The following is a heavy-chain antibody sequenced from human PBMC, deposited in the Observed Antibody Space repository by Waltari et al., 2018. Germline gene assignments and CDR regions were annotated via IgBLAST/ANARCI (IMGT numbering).Heavy chain of an antibody. J-gene: IGHJ4*02. D-gene: IGHD3-22*01. CDR2: VDPEDGET. CDR3: ATARPDYYDSSGYRDY. V-gene: IGHV1-69-2*01. CDR1: GYTFTDYY. Sequence: EVQLVQSGAEVKKPGATVKISCKASGYTFTDYYMHWVQQAPGKGLEGMGRVDPEDGETIYAEKFQGRVTITADTSTDTAYMELRSLRSEDTAVYYCATARPDYYDSSGYRDYWGQGTLVTVSS.